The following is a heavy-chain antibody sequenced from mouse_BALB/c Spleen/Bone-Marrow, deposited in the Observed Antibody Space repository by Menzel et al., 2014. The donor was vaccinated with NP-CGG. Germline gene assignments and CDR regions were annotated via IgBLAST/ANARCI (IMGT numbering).Heavy chain of an antibody. CDR3: ARLEGNYGSTFAY. D-gene: IGHD1-1*01. V-gene: IGHV1-61*01. CDR2: IHPSDTET. CDR1: GYSFTSYW. J-gene: IGHJ3*01. Sequence: VQLQESGAELVRPGASVKLSCKAPGYSFTSYWMNWVKQRPGQGLEWIGMIHPSDTETRLNQRFKDKATLTVDKSSSTAYMQLSSPTSEDSAVYYCARLEGNYGSTFAYWGQGTLVPVSA.